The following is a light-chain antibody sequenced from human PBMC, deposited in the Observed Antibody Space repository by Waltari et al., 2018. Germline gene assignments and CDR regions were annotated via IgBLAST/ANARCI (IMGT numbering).Light chain of an antibody. CDR1: QSISSW. V-gene: IGKV1-5*01. J-gene: IGKJ1*01. CDR3: QQYDRYSAWT. Sequence: DIQMTQSPSTLSASVGARVTITCRASQSISSWLAWYQQKPGKAPKLLIYDASSLESGVPSRFSGSGSGTEFTLTISSLQPDDFATYYCQQYDRYSAWTFGQGTKVEIK. CDR2: DAS.